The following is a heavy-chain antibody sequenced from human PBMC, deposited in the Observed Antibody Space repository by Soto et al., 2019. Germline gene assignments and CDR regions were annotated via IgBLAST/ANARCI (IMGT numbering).Heavy chain of an antibody. D-gene: IGHD2-15*01. Sequence: ASVKVSCKASGGTFSSYAISWVRQAPGQGLEWMGGIIPIFGTANYAQKFQGRVTITADESTSTAYMELSSLRSEDTAVYYCARDEPVQRYCSGGSCYSPADYWGQGTLVTVSS. V-gene: IGHV1-69*13. CDR3: ARDEPVQRYCSGGSCYSPADY. CDR2: IIPIFGTA. CDR1: GGTFSSYA. J-gene: IGHJ4*02.